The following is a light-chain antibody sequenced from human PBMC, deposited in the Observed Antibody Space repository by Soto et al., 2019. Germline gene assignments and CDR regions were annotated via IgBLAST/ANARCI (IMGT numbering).Light chain of an antibody. J-gene: IGKJ3*01. CDR2: AAS. V-gene: IGKV1-39*01. CDR1: QSISSY. CDR3: QQSYSTPFT. Sequence: DIQMTQSPSSLSASVGDRVTITCRASQSISSYLNWYQQKPAKAPKLLIYAASSLQSGVHSRFSGSGSGTKFTLTISSLQPEEFATYYCQQSYSTPFTFGPGTKVDIK.